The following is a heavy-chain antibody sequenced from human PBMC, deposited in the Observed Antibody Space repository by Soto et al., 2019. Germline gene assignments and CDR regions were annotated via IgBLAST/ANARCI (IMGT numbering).Heavy chain of an antibody. V-gene: IGHV7-4-1*01. D-gene: IGHD6-13*01. J-gene: IGHJ5*02. CDR1: GYTFTSYS. Sequence: ASVKVSCKASGYTFTSYSMNWVRQAPGQGLEWMGWINTNTGNPTYAQGFTGRFVFSLDTSVSTAYLQICSLKAEDTAVYYCARDSSSWYEEDNWFDPWGQGTLVTVSS. CDR3: ARDSSSWYEEDNWFDP. CDR2: INTNTGNP.